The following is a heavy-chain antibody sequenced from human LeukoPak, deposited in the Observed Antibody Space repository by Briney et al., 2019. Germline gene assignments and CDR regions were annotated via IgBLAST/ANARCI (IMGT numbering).Heavy chain of an antibody. Sequence: SETLSLTCTVSGGSISSYYWSWIRQPAGKGLEWIGRIYTSGSTNYNPSLKSRVTMSVDTSKNQFSLKLSSVTAADTAVYYCARASYYDSSGYHGYYFDYWGQGTLVTVSS. V-gene: IGHV4-4*07. CDR3: ARASYYDSSGYHGYYFDY. CDR2: IYTSGST. CDR1: GGSISSYY. D-gene: IGHD3-22*01. J-gene: IGHJ4*02.